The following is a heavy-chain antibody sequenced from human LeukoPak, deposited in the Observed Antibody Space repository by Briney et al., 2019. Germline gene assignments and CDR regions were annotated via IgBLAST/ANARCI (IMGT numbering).Heavy chain of an antibody. CDR1: GFTFNDYY. CDR2: INIGGTNT. Sequence: PGGSLRLSCAAPGFTFNDYYMSWIRQAPGKGLEWLSYINIGGTNTHYADSVKGRFTISRDNAKKSLYLEMNNLRAEGTAVYYCATDGAGFDTWGQGVLVTVSS. V-gene: IGHV3-11*01. CDR3: ATDGAGFDT. J-gene: IGHJ5*02.